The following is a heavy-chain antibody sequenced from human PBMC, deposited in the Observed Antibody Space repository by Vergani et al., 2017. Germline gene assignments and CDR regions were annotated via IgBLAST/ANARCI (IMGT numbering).Heavy chain of an antibody. CDR2: INHSGST. CDR1: GGSFSGYY. CDR3: ARVQELYDFWSGYRVRYYYYMDV. V-gene: IGHV4-34*01. J-gene: IGHJ6*03. Sequence: QVQLQQWGAGLLKPSETLSLTCAVYGGSFSGYYWSWIRQPPGKGLEWIGEINHSGSTNHNPSLKSRVTISVDTSKNQFSLKLSSVTAADTAVYYCARVQELYDFWSGYRVRYYYYMDVWGKGTTVTVSS. D-gene: IGHD3-3*01.